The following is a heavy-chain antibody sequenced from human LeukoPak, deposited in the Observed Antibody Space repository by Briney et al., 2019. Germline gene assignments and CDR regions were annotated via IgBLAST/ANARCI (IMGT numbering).Heavy chain of an antibody. CDR2: IYSGGST. Sequence: GGSLRLSCAASGFTVSSNYMSWVRQAPGKGLEWVSVIYSGGSTYYADSVKGRYTISRDNSKNTLYLQMNSLRAEDTAVYYCARAAYYYGSGSYSGRYYFDYWGQGTLVTVSS. CDR1: GFTVSSNY. J-gene: IGHJ4*02. V-gene: IGHV3-66*01. CDR3: ARAAYYYGSGSYSGRYYFDY. D-gene: IGHD3-10*01.